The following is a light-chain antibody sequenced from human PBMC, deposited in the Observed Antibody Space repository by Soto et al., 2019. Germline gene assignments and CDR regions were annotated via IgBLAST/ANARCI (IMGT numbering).Light chain of an antibody. CDR1: QSVSTN. CDR3: QQYDTWPRT. CDR2: GAS. J-gene: IGKJ1*01. Sequence: EIVMTQSPASLSVPPGKRATLSCRASQSVSTNFAWYLQKPGQAHGLLIYGASTRATAVPARFTASGSGTEFSLSSSRLQADDFGIYYCQQYDTWPRTFGQGTKVEIK. V-gene: IGKV3-15*01.